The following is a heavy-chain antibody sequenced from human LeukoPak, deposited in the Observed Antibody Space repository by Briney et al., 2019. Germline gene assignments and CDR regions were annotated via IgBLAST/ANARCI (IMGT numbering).Heavy chain of an antibody. D-gene: IGHD1-26*01. CDR3: GREDGGSYSGWFDP. Sequence: ASVKVSCKASGYTFTGYYMHWVRQAPGQGLEWMGWINPNSGGTNYAQKFQGRVTMTRDTSISTAYMELSRLRSDDTAVYYCGREDGGSYSGWFDPWGQGTLVTVSS. CDR1: GYTFTGYY. J-gene: IGHJ5*02. CDR2: INPNSGGT. V-gene: IGHV1-2*02.